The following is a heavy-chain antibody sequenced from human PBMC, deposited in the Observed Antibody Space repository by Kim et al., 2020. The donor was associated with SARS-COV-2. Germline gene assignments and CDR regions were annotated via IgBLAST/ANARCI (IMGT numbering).Heavy chain of an antibody. J-gene: IGHJ4*02. V-gene: IGHV3-74*01. CDR3: ARSITIFSTYFDY. D-gene: IGHD3-9*01. Sequence: YAASVTGRLHTTRDNAKNTLYLQMNSLRAEEPAVYYCARSITIFSTYFDYWGQGTLVTVSS.